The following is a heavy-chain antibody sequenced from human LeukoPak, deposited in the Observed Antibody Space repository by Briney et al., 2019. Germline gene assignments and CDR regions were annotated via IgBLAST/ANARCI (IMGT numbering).Heavy chain of an antibody. CDR3: ARDHLGYSFDY. Sequence: GGSLRLSCAASGFTFSSYWMSWVRQAPGKGLEWLANINEDGSEKYYVDSVKGRFTISRDNAMNSLDLQMNSLRADDTAVYYCARDHLGYSFDYWGQGTLVTVSS. CDR2: INEDGSEK. V-gene: IGHV3-7*04. J-gene: IGHJ4*02. CDR1: GFTFSSYW.